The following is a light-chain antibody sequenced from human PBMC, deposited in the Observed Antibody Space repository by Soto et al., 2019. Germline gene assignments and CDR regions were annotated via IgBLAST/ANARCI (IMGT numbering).Light chain of an antibody. CDR3: QQYGSSQT. V-gene: IGKV3-20*01. CDR2: GAS. Sequence: EIVLSQSPGTLSLSPGERATLSCRASQSVSSSYLAWYQQKPGHAPRLLIYGASSRATGIPDRFSGSGSGTDFTLTISRLEPEDFAVYYCQQYGSSQTFGQGTKVDIK. CDR1: QSVSSSY. J-gene: IGKJ1*01.